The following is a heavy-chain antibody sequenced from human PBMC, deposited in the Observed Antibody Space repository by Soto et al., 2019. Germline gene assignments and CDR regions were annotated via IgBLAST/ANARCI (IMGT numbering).Heavy chain of an antibody. V-gene: IGHV3-21*04. D-gene: IGHD2-21*02. CDR1: GFNFNNYG. Sequence: GGSLRLSCAVSGFNFNNYGINWVRQAPGKGLEWVSSVSKSDYTYYSDSVKGRFTISRDNAKNSVSLQMNTLRAEDTALYYCAKCDCGGDWGVYHYDHCGQGIQVTVSP. J-gene: IGHJ1*01. CDR3: AKCDCGGDWGVYHYDH. CDR2: VSKSDYT.